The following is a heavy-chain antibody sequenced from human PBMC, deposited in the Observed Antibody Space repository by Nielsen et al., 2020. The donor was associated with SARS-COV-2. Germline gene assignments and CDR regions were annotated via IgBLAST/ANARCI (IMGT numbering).Heavy chain of an antibody. CDR2: IDRGGTST. V-gene: IGHV3-74*01. CDR3: VRAINGDY. CDR1: GFTFSSYG. Sequence: GESLKISCAASGFTFSSYGMQWVRQAPGKGLGWVSRIDRGGTSTSNADSVKGRFTISRDNAKNTLYLQMNSLRAEDTAVYFCVRAINGDYWGQGTLVTVSS. J-gene: IGHJ4*02.